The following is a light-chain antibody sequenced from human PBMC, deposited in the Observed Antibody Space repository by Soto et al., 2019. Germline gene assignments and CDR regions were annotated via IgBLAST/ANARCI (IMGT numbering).Light chain of an antibody. J-gene: IGKJ5*01. CDR3: QQRSNLIT. CDR1: QSVSSY. V-gene: IGKV3-11*01. Sequence: EIVLTQSPATLSLSPGERATLSCRASQSVSSYLAWYQQKPGQALRLLIYDASNRATGIPARFSGRGSGTDFTLTISILEPEDFAVYYCQQRSNLITFGQGTRLEIK. CDR2: DAS.